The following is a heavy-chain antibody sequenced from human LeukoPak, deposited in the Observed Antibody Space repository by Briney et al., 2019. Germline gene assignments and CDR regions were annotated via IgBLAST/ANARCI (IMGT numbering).Heavy chain of an antibody. V-gene: IGHV1-58*02. Sequence: RASVKVSCKASGFTFTSSAMQWVRQARGQRLEWIGWIVVGSGNTNYAQKFQERVTITRDMSTSTAYMELSSLRSEDTAVYYCAADHLTSHYYYMDVWGKGTTVTVSS. J-gene: IGHJ6*03. D-gene: IGHD4/OR15-4a*01. CDR1: GFTFTSSA. CDR2: IVVGSGNT. CDR3: AADHLTSHYYYMDV.